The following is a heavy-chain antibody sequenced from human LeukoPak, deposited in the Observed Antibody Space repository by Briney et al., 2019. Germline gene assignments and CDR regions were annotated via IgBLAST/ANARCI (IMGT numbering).Heavy chain of an antibody. CDR1: GYTFTSYY. V-gene: IGHV1-46*01. CDR3: ARNTGDIWFGELTNWFDP. CDR2: INPSGGST. J-gene: IGHJ5*02. Sequence: ASVKVSCKASGYTFTSYYMHWVRQAPGQGLEWMGIINPSGGSTSYAQKFQGRVTITADESTSTAYMELSSLRSEDTAVYYCARNTGDIWFGELTNWFDPWGQGTLVTVSS. D-gene: IGHD3-10*01.